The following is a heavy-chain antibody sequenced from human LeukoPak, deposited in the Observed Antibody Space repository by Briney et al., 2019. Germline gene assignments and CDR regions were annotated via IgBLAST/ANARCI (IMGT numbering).Heavy chain of an antibody. CDR1: GFIFSSYA. CDR3: AKDPTVAGTAEYFQN. CDR2: ITGSGDST. D-gene: IGHD6-19*01. J-gene: IGHJ1*01. V-gene: IGHV3-23*01. Sequence: GGSLRLSCAASGFIFSSYAMSWVRQAPRKGLEWVSAITGSGDSTYYADSVKGRFTISRDNSKNTLYLQMNSLRAEDTAVYYCAKDPTVAGTAEYFQNWGQGTLVTVSS.